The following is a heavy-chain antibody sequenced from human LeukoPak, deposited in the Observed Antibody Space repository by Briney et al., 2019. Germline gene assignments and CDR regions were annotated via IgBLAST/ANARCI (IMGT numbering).Heavy chain of an antibody. CDR2: ISSSSSYI. Sequence: PGGSLRLSCAASGFTFSSYSMNWVRQAPGKGLEWVSSISSSSSYIYYADSVKGRFTISRDNAKNSLYLQMNSLRAEDTAVYYCASSFISYDSSGYYEIGYWGQGTLVTVSS. D-gene: IGHD3-22*01. CDR3: ASSFISYDSSGYYEIGY. V-gene: IGHV3-21*01. CDR1: GFTFSSYS. J-gene: IGHJ4*02.